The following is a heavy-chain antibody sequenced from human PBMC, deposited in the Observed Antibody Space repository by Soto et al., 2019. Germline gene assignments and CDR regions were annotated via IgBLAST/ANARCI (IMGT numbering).Heavy chain of an antibody. J-gene: IGHJ3*02. CDR3: ARDSDAFDI. Sequence: SETLSRTCTVSGGSISSGVYYWIWIRQHPGKGLEWIGYIYYSGSTYYNPSLKSRVTISVDTSKNQFSLKLSSVTAADTAVYYCARDSDAFDIWGQGTMVTVSS. CDR2: IYYSGST. V-gene: IGHV4-31*03. CDR1: GGSISSGVYY.